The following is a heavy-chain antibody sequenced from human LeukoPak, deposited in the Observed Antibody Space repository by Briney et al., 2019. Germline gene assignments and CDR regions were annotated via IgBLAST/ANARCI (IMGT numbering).Heavy chain of an antibody. CDR1: GGSISSSSYY. Sequence: PSETLSLTCTVSGGSISSSSYYWGWIRQPPGKGLEWIGSIYYSGSTYYNPSLKSRVTISVDTSKNHFSLKLSSVTAADTAVYYCARGNWNDVVGYYFDYWGQGTLVTVSS. J-gene: IGHJ4*02. D-gene: IGHD1-1*01. CDR2: IYYSGST. V-gene: IGHV4-39*02. CDR3: ARGNWNDVVGYYFDY.